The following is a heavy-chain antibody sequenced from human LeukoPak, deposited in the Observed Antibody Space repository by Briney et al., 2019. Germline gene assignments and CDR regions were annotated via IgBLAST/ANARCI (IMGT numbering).Heavy chain of an antibody. CDR2: INPTNGNT. CDR3: ARDGYFDY. J-gene: IGHJ4*02. CDR1: GYTFTYG. Sequence: ASVKVSCKGSGYTFTYGVGWVRRAPGQGLEWMGWINPTNGNTNYAQKLQGRVTMTTDTSTSTAYMELRSLRSDDTAVYYCARDGYFDYWGQGTLVTVSS. V-gene: IGHV1-18*01.